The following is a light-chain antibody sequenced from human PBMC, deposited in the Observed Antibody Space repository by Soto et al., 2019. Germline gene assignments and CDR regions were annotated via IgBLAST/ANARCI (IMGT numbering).Light chain of an antibody. Sequence: DIQMTQSPSSLSASVGDRVTITCRASQTISNHLNWYQQKPGKAPDSMIYTASTLQSGVPSRFSGGGSGTEFTLTISSLQPEDFATYYCKQGYSTPITFGQGTRLEI. J-gene: IGKJ5*01. V-gene: IGKV1-39*01. CDR1: QTISNH. CDR2: TAS. CDR3: KQGYSTPIT.